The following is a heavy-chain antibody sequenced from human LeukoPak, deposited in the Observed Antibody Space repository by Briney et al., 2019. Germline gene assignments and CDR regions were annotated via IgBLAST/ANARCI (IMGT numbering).Heavy chain of an antibody. CDR3: ARDHLGATIYYYGMDV. J-gene: IGHJ6*02. CDR1: GGTFSSYA. Sequence: ASVKVSCKASGGTFSSYAISWVRQAPGQGLEWMGGIIPIFGTANYAQKFQGRVTITADESTSTAYMELSSLRSEDTAVYYCARDHLGATIYYYGMDVWGQGTTVTVSS. CDR2: IIPIFGTA. V-gene: IGHV1-69*13. D-gene: IGHD1-26*01.